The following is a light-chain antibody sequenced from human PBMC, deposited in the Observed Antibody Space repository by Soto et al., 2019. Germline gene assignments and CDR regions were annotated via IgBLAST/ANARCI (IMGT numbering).Light chain of an antibody. Sequence: EVVMTQSPSTLSVSTGERATLSCRASQSVSSNLAWYQQKPGQAPMLLIYGASIRATGIPARFSGSGSGTDFTLTISSLEPEDFAVYYCQQRSNWPGTFGQRTRLENK. CDR3: QQRSNWPGT. V-gene: IGKV3-11*01. J-gene: IGKJ5*01. CDR2: GAS. CDR1: QSVSSN.